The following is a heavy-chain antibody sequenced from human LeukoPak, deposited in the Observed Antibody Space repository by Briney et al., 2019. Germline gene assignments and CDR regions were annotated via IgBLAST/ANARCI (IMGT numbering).Heavy chain of an antibody. Sequence: SETLSLTCTVSGGSIGSGDYYWSWIRQSPGKGLEWIGYIYYTGSTYYNPSLKSRVTISVDKSKNQFSLRLSSVTAADTAVYYCARSTPQDAFDIWGQGTMVTVSS. CDR1: GGSIGSGDYY. CDR2: IYYTGST. J-gene: IGHJ3*02. CDR3: ARSTPQDAFDI. V-gene: IGHV4-30-4*01.